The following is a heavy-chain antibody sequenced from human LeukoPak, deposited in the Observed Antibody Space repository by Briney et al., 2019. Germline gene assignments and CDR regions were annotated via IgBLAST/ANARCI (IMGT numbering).Heavy chain of an antibody. CDR2: IIPIYGTT. J-gene: IGHJ4*02. D-gene: IGHD6-6*01. CDR1: GGTFNNYA. V-gene: IGHV1-69*05. Sequence: ASVNVSCKASGGTFNNYAISWVRQAPGLGLEWMGGIIPIYGTTNYAQKFQGRVTITTDESTSTAYMELTSLRSEDTAVYYCARDAGLIATRTWGQGTLVTVSS. CDR3: ARDAGLIATRT.